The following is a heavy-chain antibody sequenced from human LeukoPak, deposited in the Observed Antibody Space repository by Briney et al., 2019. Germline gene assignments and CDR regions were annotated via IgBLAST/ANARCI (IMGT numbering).Heavy chain of an antibody. J-gene: IGHJ4*02. Sequence: PSETLSHTCTVSGGSISSSSYYWGWIRQPPGKGLEWIGSIYYSGSTYYNPSLKSRVTISVDTSKNQFSLKLSSVTAADTAVYYCARHEYYYDSSGLSGFDYWGQGTLVTVSS. D-gene: IGHD3-22*01. CDR1: GGSISSSSYY. CDR3: ARHEYYYDSSGLSGFDY. CDR2: IYYSGST. V-gene: IGHV4-39*01.